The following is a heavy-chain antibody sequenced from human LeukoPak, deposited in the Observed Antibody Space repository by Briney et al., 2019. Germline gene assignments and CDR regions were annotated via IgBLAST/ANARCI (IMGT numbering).Heavy chain of an antibody. Sequence: PGGSLRLSCAASGFTFSSYSMNWVRQAPGKGLEWVSSFSSSSSYIYYADSVKGRFTISRDNAKNSLYLQMNSLRAEDTAVYYCARDYRPYYDILTGYGADPAFDIWGQGTMVTVSS. CDR1: GFTFSSYS. CDR2: FSSSSSYI. J-gene: IGHJ3*02. D-gene: IGHD3-9*01. CDR3: ARDYRPYYDILTGYGADPAFDI. V-gene: IGHV3-21*01.